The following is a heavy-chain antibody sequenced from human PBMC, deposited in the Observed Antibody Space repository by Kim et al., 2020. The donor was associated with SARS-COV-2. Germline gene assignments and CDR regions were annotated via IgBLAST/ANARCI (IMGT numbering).Heavy chain of an antibody. V-gene: IGHV1-18*01. CDR3: ARGWELRRYYYGMDV. D-gene: IGHD1-26*01. Sequence: QKLQGRVTMTTDTSTSTAYMELRSLRSDDTAVYYCARGWELRRYYYGMDVWGQGTTVTVSS. J-gene: IGHJ6*02.